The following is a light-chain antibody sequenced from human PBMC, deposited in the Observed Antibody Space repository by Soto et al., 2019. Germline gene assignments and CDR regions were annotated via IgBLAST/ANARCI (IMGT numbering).Light chain of an antibody. CDR2: DAS. V-gene: IGKV1-5*01. CDR3: QQYKTYSLT. Sequence: DIQMPQSPSTLSASVGERVTITCRASQSISSGLAWYQQKPGKAPKVLIYDASSLERGVPPRFSGSGSGTEFTLTISSLQPDDAATYYCQQYKTYSLTFGGGTKVDIK. J-gene: IGKJ4*01. CDR1: QSISSG.